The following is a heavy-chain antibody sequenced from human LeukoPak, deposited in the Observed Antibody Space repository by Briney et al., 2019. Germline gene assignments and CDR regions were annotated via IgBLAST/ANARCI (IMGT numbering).Heavy chain of an antibody. J-gene: IGHJ3*02. CDR2: INPNSGGT. V-gene: IGHV1-2*02. D-gene: IGHD6-19*01. CDR1: GCTFTGYY. CDR3: AREISSEDAFDI. Sequence: ASVKVSCKASGCTFTGYYMHWVRQAPGQGLEWMGWINPNSGGTNYAQKFQGRVTMTRDTSISTAYMELSRLRSDDTAVYYCAREISSEDAFDIWGQGTMVTVSS.